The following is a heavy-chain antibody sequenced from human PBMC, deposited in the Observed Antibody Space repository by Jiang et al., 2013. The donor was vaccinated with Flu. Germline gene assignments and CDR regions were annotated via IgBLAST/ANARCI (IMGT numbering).Heavy chain of an antibody. CDR3: AREDTCNSNNCSGRWLDP. Sequence: ALLKPSETLSLTCSVSGASISSYYWSWIRQPAGKELEWIGRVFYSGGFNYNPSLKSRVTMSVDTSKSQFSLKLTSVTAADTAVYYCAREDTCNSNNCSGRWLDPWGQGTPVTVSS. V-gene: IGHV4-4*07. D-gene: IGHD2/OR15-2a*01. CDR1: GASISSYY. CDR2: VFYSGGF. J-gene: IGHJ5*02.